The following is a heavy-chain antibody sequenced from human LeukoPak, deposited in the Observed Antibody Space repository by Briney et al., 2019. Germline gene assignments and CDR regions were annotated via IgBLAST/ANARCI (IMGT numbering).Heavy chain of an antibody. CDR3: ARDDGAAGTDH. D-gene: IGHD6-13*01. Sequence: GGSLRLSCAASGFTFSSYWMHWVRQAPGKGLVWVSRINSDGSSTSYADSVKGRFTISRDNAKNTLYLQTNSLRAEDTAVYYCARDDGAAGTDHWGQGTLVTVSS. CDR2: INSDGSST. V-gene: IGHV3-74*01. J-gene: IGHJ4*02. CDR1: GFTFSSYW.